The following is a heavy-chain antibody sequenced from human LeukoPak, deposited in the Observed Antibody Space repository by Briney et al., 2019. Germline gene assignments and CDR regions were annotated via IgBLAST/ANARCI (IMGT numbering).Heavy chain of an antibody. J-gene: IGHJ2*01. CDR1: GFTFSSYG. Sequence: GGSLRLSCAASGFTFSSYGMSWVRQAPGKGLEWVANIKKDGSEKYYVDSVKGRFTISRDNAKTSLYLQMNSLRAEDTAVYYCARDWAVTPRYFDLWGRGTLVTVSS. V-gene: IGHV3-7*01. D-gene: IGHD4-17*01. CDR2: IKKDGSEK. CDR3: ARDWAVTPRYFDL.